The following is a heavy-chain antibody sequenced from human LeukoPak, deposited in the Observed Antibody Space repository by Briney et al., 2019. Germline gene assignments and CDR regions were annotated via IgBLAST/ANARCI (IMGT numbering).Heavy chain of an antibody. Sequence: GGSLRLSGAASGFTFSSYAMHWVRQAPGKGLEWVAVISYDGSNKYYADSAKGRFTISRDNSKNTLYLQMNSLRAEDTAVYYCARDGAYYDSSGNYFDYWGQGTLVTVSS. CDR3: ARDGAYYDSSGNYFDY. D-gene: IGHD3-22*01. J-gene: IGHJ4*02. CDR1: GFTFSSYA. V-gene: IGHV3-30*01. CDR2: ISYDGSNK.